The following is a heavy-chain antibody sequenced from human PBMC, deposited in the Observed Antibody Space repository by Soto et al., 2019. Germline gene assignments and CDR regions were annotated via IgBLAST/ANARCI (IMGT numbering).Heavy chain of an antibody. CDR1: GYTFTNYG. J-gene: IGHJ4*02. Sequence: QVQLVQSGGEVAKPGASVKVSCKASGYTFTNYGINWVRQAPGLGLEWMGWINVYNGKTNYAQKFQARVTMTTDTSTSSVYMELRSLRSDDTAVYYCARGPDLTYFDYWGQGTLVIVSS. CDR2: INVYNGKT. V-gene: IGHV1-18*01. CDR3: ARGPDLTYFDY.